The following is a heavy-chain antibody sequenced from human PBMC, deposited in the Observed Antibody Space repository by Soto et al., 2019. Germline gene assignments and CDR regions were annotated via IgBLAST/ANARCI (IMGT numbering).Heavy chain of an antibody. V-gene: IGHV4-39*01. CDR3: ARHGVDYGDYASYSYYGMDV. CDR1: GGSISSSTYY. D-gene: IGHD4-17*01. Sequence: QLQLQEPGPGLVKPSETLSLTCTVSGGSISSSTYYWGWIRQPPGKGLEWIGMIYYSGSAYYNPSLKSRVTISIDTSKNQFSLRLSSVTAADTAVYYCARHGVDYGDYASYSYYGMDVWGRGTTVTVSS. J-gene: IGHJ6*02. CDR2: IYYSGSA.